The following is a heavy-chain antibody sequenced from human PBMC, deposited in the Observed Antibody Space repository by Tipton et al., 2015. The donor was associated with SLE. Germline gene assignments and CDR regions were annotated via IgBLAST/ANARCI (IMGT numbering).Heavy chain of an antibody. D-gene: IGHD3-10*01. CDR1: GFTFSTYG. Sequence: SLRLSCAASGFTFSTYGMTWVRQAPGKGLEWVSLINGDGVTTYYADSVKGRFAISRDNSRNTLHLQMNSLRVDDTAVYYCAKGSDFDTWGQGTLVTVSS. J-gene: IGHJ4*02. CDR2: INGDGVTT. CDR3: AKGSDFDT. V-gene: IGHV3-23*01.